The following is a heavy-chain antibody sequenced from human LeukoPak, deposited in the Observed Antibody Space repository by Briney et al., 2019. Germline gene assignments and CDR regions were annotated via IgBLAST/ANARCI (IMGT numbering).Heavy chain of an antibody. D-gene: IGHD6-19*01. CDR1: GFTFRYYA. Sequence: GGSLRLSCAASGFTFRYYAMSWVRQAPGKGLEWVSSISSSSSYIYYADSVKGRFTISRDNAKNSLYLQMNSLRAEDTAVYYCASTSSGWYYYYYYMDVWGKGTTVTVSS. V-gene: IGHV3-21*01. CDR2: ISSSSSYI. J-gene: IGHJ6*03. CDR3: ASTSSGWYYYYYYMDV.